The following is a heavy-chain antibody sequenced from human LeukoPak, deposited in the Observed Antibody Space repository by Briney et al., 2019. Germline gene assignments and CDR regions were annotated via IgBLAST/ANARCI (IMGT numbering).Heavy chain of an antibody. V-gene: IGHV4-4*07. D-gene: IGHD3-10*01. J-gene: IGHJ5*02. CDR2: IYTSGST. CDR3: ARVITMVRGVIPWFDP. Sequence: SETLSLTCTVSGGSISSYYWSWIRQPAGKGLEWIGRIYTSGSTNYNPSLKSRDTMSVDTSKNQFSLKLSSVTAADTAVYYCARVITMVRGVIPWFDPWGQGTLVTVSS. CDR1: GGSISSYY.